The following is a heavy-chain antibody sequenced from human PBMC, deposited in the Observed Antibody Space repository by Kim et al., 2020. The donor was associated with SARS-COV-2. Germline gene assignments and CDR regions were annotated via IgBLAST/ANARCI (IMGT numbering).Heavy chain of an antibody. CDR2: MNPNSGNT. CDR1: GYTFTSYD. V-gene: IGHV1-8*01. CDR3: ARGRWQQLARYYCYGMDV. J-gene: IGHJ6*02. D-gene: IGHD6-13*01. Sequence: ASVKVSCKASGYTFTSYDINWVRQATGQGLEWMGWMNPNSGNTGYAQKFQGRVTITRNTSISTAYMELSSLRSEDTAVYYCARGRWQQLARYYCYGMDVWGQGTTVTLSS.